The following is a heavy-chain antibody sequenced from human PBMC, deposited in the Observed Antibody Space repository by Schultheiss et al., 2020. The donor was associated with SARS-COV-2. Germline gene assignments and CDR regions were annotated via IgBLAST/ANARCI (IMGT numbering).Heavy chain of an antibody. CDR3: ARDASIAAAGTVDI. CDR2: IYYSGST. J-gene: IGHJ3*02. Sequence: SETLSLTCTVSGGSISSGGYYWSLIRQHPGKGLEWIGYIYYSGSTNYNPSLKSRVTISVDTSKNQFSLKLSSVTAADTAMYYCARDASIAAAGTVDIWGQGTMVTVSS. V-gene: IGHV4-61*08. CDR1: GGSISSGGYY. D-gene: IGHD6-13*01.